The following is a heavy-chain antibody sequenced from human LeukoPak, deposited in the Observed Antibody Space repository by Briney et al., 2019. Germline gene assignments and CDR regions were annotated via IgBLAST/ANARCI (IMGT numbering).Heavy chain of an antibody. V-gene: IGHV5-51*01. CDR2: IYPGDSDT. D-gene: IGHD3-10*01. CDR1: GYSFTSYW. CDR3: ARQSITMVRGVHYFDY. Sequence: GESLKISCKGSGYSFTSYWIGWVRQMPGKGLEWMGIIYPGDSDTRHGPSFQGQVTISADKSISTAYLQWSSLKASDTAMYYCARQSITMVRGVHYFDYWGQGTLVTVSS. J-gene: IGHJ4*02.